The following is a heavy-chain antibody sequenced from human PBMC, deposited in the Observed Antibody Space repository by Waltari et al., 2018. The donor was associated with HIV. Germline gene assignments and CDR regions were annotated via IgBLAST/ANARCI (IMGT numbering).Heavy chain of an antibody. D-gene: IGHD2-8*01. CDR2: VYYSRTT. CDR3: ARGNCAIGSCFAVAFPFDI. J-gene: IGHJ3*02. Sequence: QVQLPESGPALVKPSETLSLPCHVSRGSLQRHYWIWTRQKPGKGLEWIGFVYYSRTTVYSPSLESRVTISGAPSRNQFSLRLRSATAADTATYYCARGNCAIGSCFAVAFPFDIWGPGTTVTVSS. V-gene: IGHV4-59*11. CDR1: RGSLQRHY.